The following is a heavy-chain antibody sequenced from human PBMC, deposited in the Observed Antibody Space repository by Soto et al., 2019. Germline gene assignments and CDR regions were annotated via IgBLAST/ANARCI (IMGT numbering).Heavy chain of an antibody. V-gene: IGHV1-18*04. CDR3: ARDRSGIAAAGTHAFDI. CDR2: ISAYNGNT. CDR1: GYTNTGYY. Sequence: ALVKVACKASGYTNTGYYSHWVRQAPRQGLEWMGWISAYNGNTNYAQKLQGRVTMTTDTSTSTAYMELRSLRSDDTAVYYCARDRSGIAAAGTHAFDIWGQGTMVTVSS. D-gene: IGHD6-13*01. J-gene: IGHJ3*02.